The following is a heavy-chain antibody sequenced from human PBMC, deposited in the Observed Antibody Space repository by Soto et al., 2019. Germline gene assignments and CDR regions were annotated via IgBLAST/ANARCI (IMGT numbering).Heavy chain of an antibody. CDR3: ARDARLGMDV. D-gene: IGHD6-6*01. CDR1: GFTFSSYA. V-gene: IGHV3-30-3*01. CDR2: IPYDGSNK. J-gene: IGHJ6*02. Sequence: GGSLRLSCAASGFTFSSYAIHWVRQAPAKGLEWVAVIPYDGSNKYYADSVKGRFTISRDNSKNTLYLQMNSLRAEDTAVYYCARDARLGMDVWGQGTTVTVSS.